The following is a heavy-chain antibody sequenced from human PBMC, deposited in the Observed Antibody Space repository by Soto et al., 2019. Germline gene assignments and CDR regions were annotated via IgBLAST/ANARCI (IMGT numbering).Heavy chain of an antibody. CDR3: LRGNSGYGNFDY. CDR2: IKGDGSET. V-gene: IGHV3-74*01. CDR1: GFTFSSYW. D-gene: IGHD5-12*01. J-gene: IGHJ4*02. Sequence: GGSLRLSCAASGFTFSSYWMHWVRQAPGKGLVWVSRIKGDGSETNYADSVKGRFTVSRDNAKNTLYLQLNSLRAEDTAVYYCLRGNSGYGNFDYWGQGTRVTVSS.